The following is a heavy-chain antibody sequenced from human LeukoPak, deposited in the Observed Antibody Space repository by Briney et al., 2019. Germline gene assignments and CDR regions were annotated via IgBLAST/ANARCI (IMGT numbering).Heavy chain of an antibody. Sequence: GGSLRLSCAASGFTFSSYWMTWVRQAPGKGPEWVANINQDGGEKFYVDSVKGRFTISRDNAKNSLYLQMNSLRAEDTAMYYCARDIVVVPATFDYWGQGTLVSVSS. J-gene: IGHJ4*02. CDR3: ARDIVVVPATFDY. CDR1: GFTFSSYW. D-gene: IGHD2-2*01. V-gene: IGHV3-7*01. CDR2: INQDGGEK.